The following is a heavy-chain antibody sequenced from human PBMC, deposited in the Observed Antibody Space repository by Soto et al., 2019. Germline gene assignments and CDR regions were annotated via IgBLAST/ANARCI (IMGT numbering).Heavy chain of an antibody. CDR3: AKDGGYCSSTSCYLGMDV. V-gene: IGHV3-30*18. J-gene: IGHJ6*02. Sequence: VGSLRLSCASSVFTFSSYGMHCVRHAPGKWLEWVAVISYDGSNKYYADSVKGRFTISRDNSKNTLYLQMNSLRAEDTAVYYCAKDGGYCSSTSCYLGMDVGGQGTTVPV. D-gene: IGHD2-2*01. CDR1: VFTFSSYG. CDR2: ISYDGSNK.